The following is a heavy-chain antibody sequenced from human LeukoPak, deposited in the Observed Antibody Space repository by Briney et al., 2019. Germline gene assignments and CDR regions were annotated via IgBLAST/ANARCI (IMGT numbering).Heavy chain of an antibody. Sequence: GGSLRLSCAASGLTFNNYWMSWVRQAPGKGLEWVSSISSSSSYIYYADSVKGRFTISRDNAKNSLYLQMNSLRAEDTAVYYCARFTIFGVVYWGQGTLVTVSS. D-gene: IGHD3-3*01. CDR2: ISSSSSYI. J-gene: IGHJ4*02. CDR3: ARFTIFGVVY. V-gene: IGHV3-21*01. CDR1: GLTFNNYW.